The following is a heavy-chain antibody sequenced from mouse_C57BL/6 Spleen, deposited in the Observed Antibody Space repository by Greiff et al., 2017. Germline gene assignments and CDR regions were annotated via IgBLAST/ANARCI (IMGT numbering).Heavy chain of an antibody. CDR2: ISYDGSN. Sequence: ESGPGLVKPSQSLSLTCSVTGYSITSGYYWNWIRQFPGNKLEWMGYISYDGSNNYNPSLKNRISITRDTSKNQFFLKLNSVTTEDTATYYCARADYYGGSYFAYWGQGTLVTVSA. V-gene: IGHV3-6*01. CDR1: GYSITSGYY. J-gene: IGHJ3*01. CDR3: ARADYYGGSYFAY. D-gene: IGHD1-1*01.